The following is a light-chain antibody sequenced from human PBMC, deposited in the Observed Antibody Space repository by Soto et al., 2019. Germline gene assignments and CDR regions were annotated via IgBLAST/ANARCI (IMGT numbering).Light chain of an antibody. J-gene: IGKJ4*01. Sequence: ETGMTQSPATLSASPGESATLSCRASQSVNSDLAWYQQIPGQAPRLLIYSASTGATGGPARFSGSGSGTEFTLTISSLQSEDFAIYYCQQYNNWPLTFGGGTKVEI. CDR2: SAS. CDR3: QQYNNWPLT. V-gene: IGKV3-15*01. CDR1: QSVNSD.